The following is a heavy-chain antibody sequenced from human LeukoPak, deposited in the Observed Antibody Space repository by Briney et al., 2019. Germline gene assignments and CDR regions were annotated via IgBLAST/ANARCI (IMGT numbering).Heavy chain of an antibody. CDR3: ARGPKTYSSGWXPSGYYYGMDV. D-gene: IGHD6-19*01. CDR1: GYTFTSYD. J-gene: IGHJ6*02. Sequence: ASVKVSCKASGYTFTSYDINWVRQATGQGLEWMGWMNPNSGNTGYAQKFQGRVTMTRNTAISTAYMELSRRRSEDTAVYYWARGPKTYSSGWXPSGYYYGMDVWGQGXTVTV. CDR2: MNPNSGNT. V-gene: IGHV1-8*01.